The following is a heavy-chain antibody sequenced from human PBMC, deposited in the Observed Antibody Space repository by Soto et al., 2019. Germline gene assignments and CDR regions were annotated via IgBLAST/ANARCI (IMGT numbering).Heavy chain of an antibody. J-gene: IGHJ5*01. D-gene: IGHD2-15*01. CDR3: ARGRYCLTGRCFPNWFDS. CDR1: GDSISTVDYF. V-gene: IGHV4-30-4*01. CDR2: IYKSATT. Sequence: SETLSLTCSVSGDSISTVDYFWAWIRQPLGQALEYIGYIYKSATTYYNPSFERRVAISLDTSKSQFSLNVTSVTAADTAVYFCARGRYCLTGRCFPNWFDSWRQGTLVTVSS.